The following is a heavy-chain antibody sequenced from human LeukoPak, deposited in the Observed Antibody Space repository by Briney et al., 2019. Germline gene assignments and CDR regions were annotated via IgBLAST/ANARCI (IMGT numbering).Heavy chain of an antibody. CDR1: GFTFTSSA. J-gene: IGHJ6*02. Sequence: SVKVSCKASGFTFTSSAMQWVRQARGQRLEWIGWIVVGSGNTNYAQKFQERVTITRDMSTSTAYMELSSLRSEDTAVYYCAALGGSGSQYYYGMDVWGQGTTVTVSS. CDR2: IVVGSGNT. V-gene: IGHV1-58*02. CDR3: AALGGSGSQYYYGMDV. D-gene: IGHD3-10*01.